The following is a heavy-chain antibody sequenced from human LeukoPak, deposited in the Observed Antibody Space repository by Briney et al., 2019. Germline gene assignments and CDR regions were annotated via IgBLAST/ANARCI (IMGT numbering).Heavy chain of an antibody. D-gene: IGHD3-22*01. Sequence: VSVKVSCKASGYTFTSYGISWVRQAPGQGLEWMGWISAYNGDTNYAQKLQGRVTMTTDTSTSAAYMELRSLRSDDTAVYYCAREMEYYYDSSGYSPFDCWGQGTLVTVSS. J-gene: IGHJ4*02. V-gene: IGHV1-18*01. CDR1: GYTFTSYG. CDR3: AREMEYYYDSSGYSPFDC. CDR2: ISAYNGDT.